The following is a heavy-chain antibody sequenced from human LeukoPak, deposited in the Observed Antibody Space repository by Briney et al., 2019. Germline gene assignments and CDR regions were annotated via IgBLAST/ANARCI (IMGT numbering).Heavy chain of an antibody. V-gene: IGHV3-21*01. CDR1: GFTFSSYS. Sequence: GGSLRLSCAASGFTFSSYSMNWVRQAPGKGLEWVSSISSSSSYIYYADSVKGRFTISRDNAKNSLYLQMNSLRAEDTAVYYCGRARSTTVTPPHYWGQGTLVTVSS. CDR3: GRARSTTVTPPHY. D-gene: IGHD4-17*01. CDR2: ISSSSSYI. J-gene: IGHJ4*02.